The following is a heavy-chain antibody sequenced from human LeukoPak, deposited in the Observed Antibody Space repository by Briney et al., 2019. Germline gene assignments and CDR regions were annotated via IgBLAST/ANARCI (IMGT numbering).Heavy chain of an antibody. Sequence: GGSLRLSCAASGFTFRGSAMHWVRQASGKGLEWVGRIRSKANSYATAYAASVKGRFTISRDDSQNTAYLQMNSLKTEDTAVYYCTRPSDDYVWGSYRGLDYWGQGTLVTVSS. CDR1: GFTFRGSA. V-gene: IGHV3-73*01. J-gene: IGHJ4*02. CDR2: IRSKANSYAT. CDR3: TRPSDDYVWGSYRGLDY. D-gene: IGHD3-16*02.